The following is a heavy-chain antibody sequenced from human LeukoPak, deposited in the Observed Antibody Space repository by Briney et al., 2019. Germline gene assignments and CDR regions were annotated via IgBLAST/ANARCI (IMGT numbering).Heavy chain of an antibody. Sequence: PGGSLRLSCAASGFTFSSYSMNWVRQAPGKGLEWVSSISSSSSYIYYADSVKGRFTISRDNAKNSLYLQMNSLRAEDTAVYYCARSMGGSYTYASYWGQGTLVTVSS. D-gene: IGHD1-26*01. CDR3: ARSMGGSYTYASY. V-gene: IGHV3-21*01. J-gene: IGHJ4*02. CDR2: ISSSSSYI. CDR1: GFTFSSYS.